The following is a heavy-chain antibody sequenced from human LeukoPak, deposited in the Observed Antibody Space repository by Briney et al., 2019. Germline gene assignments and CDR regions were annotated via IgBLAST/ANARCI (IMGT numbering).Heavy chain of an antibody. Sequence: GGSLRLSCAASGFTFSAYAMSWVRQTPEKGLEWVSGIRESGRNSYYVDFVKGRFTISRDNSKNTLYLQMNSLRVEDTAVYYCARQTTVATDFWGQGTLVTVSS. V-gene: IGHV3-23*01. CDR1: GFTFSAYA. D-gene: IGHD4-23*01. CDR3: ARQTTVATDF. CDR2: IRESGRNS. J-gene: IGHJ4*02.